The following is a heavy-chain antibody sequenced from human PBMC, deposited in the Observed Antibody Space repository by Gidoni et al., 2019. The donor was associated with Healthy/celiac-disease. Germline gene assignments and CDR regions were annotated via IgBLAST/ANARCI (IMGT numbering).Heavy chain of an antibody. CDR2: ISWNSGSI. V-gene: IGHV3-9*01. D-gene: IGHD3-22*01. Sequence: EVQLVESGGGLVQPGRSLRLSCAASGFTFDDYAMHWVRQAPGKGLEWVSGISWNSGSIGYADSVKGRFTISRDNAKNSLYLQMNSLRAEDTALYYCAKDYDSSGYYSQPFDYWGQGTLVTVSS. J-gene: IGHJ4*02. CDR3: AKDYDSSGYYSQPFDY. CDR1: GFTFDDYA.